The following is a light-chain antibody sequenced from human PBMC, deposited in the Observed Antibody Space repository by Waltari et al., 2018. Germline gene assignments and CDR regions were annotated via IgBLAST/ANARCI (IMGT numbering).Light chain of an antibody. Sequence: DIQMTQSPSSLSASVRDRVTITCQASQDISKYLSWYQQKPGKAPKLLIYGASNLETGVPSRFSGSGSRTDFTFTISSLQPEDVATCYCQQYDNLPVTFGQGTKVEIK. J-gene: IGKJ1*01. CDR3: QQYDNLPVT. CDR2: GAS. V-gene: IGKV1-33*01. CDR1: QDISKY.